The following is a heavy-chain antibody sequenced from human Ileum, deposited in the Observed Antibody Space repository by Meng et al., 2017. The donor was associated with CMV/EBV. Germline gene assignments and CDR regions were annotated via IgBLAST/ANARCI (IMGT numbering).Heavy chain of an antibody. CDR2: ISYDGSNK. V-gene: IGHV3-30-3*01. Sequence: GGSLRLSCAASGFTFSSYAMHWVRQAPGKGLEWVAVISYDGSNKYYADSVKGRFTISRDNSKNTLYLQMNSPRAEDTAVYYCARIAVAGPIDYWGQGTLVTVSS. D-gene: IGHD6-19*01. J-gene: IGHJ4*02. CDR1: GFTFSSYA. CDR3: ARIAVAGPIDY.